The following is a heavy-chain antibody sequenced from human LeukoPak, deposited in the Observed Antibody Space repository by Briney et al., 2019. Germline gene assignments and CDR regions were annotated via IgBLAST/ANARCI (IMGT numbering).Heavy chain of an antibody. CDR3: AKEPRKYCSSTSCPTWLDP. CDR1: GFTFSSYA. Sequence: GGALRLSCAASGFTFSSYAMSWVRQTPGEGLEWVSAVCVSGGSTYYADSVKGGVTISRDNAKTTLPLQMSSLRAEDTAVYHCAKEPRKYCSSTSCPTWLDPWGQGTLVTVSS. V-gene: IGHV3-23*01. CDR2: VCVSGGST. D-gene: IGHD2-2*01. J-gene: IGHJ5*02.